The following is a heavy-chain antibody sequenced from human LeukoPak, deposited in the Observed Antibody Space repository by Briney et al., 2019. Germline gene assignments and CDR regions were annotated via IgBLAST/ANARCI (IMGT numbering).Heavy chain of an antibody. J-gene: IGHJ4*02. CDR2: MNPNSGNT. CDR1: GYTFTSYD. V-gene: IGHV1-8*01. CDR3: ARTSSGWGYYFDY. D-gene: IGHD6-19*01. Sequence: ASVKVSCKASGYTFTSYDINWVRQATGQGLEWMGWMNPNSGNTGYAQKFQGGVTMTRDTSISTAYMELSRLRSDDTAVYYCARTSSGWGYYFDYWGQGTLVTVSS.